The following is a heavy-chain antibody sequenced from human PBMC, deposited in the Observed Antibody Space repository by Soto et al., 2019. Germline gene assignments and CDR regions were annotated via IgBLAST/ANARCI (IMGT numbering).Heavy chain of an antibody. CDR1: GFTFSSYA. J-gene: IGHJ5*02. D-gene: IGHD4-17*01. Sequence: GGSLRLSCAASGFTFSSYAMSWVRQAPGKGLEWVSAISGSGGSTYYADSVKGRFTISRDNSKNTLYLQMNSLRAEDTAVYYCAKDHGDYGDYSWKEGFDPWGQGTLVTVSS. V-gene: IGHV3-23*01. CDR2: ISGSGGST. CDR3: AKDHGDYGDYSWKEGFDP.